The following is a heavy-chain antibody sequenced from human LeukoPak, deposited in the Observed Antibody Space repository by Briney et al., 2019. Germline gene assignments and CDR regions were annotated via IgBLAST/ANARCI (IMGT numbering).Heavy chain of an antibody. Sequence: ASVKVSCKASDYTFTTYGISWVRQAPGQGLEWMGWISAYNGNTNYAQSLQGRVTMTTDTSTSTAYMELRSLRSDDTAVYYCARADYDSSDSYSSTAFDIWGQRTMVIVSS. CDR2: ISAYNGNT. V-gene: IGHV1-18*01. D-gene: IGHD3-22*01. CDR1: DYTFTTYG. J-gene: IGHJ3*02. CDR3: ARADYDSSDSYSSTAFDI.